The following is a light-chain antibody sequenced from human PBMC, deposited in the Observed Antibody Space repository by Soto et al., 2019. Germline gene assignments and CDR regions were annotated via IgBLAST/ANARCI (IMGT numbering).Light chain of an antibody. V-gene: IGKV1-5*01. CDR1: QSISSW. J-gene: IGKJ2*01. Sequence: DIQMTHSPSTLSASVGDRVTITCRASQSISSWLAWYQQKPGKAPKLLIYDASSLESGVPSRFSGSGSGTEFTLTISSLQPDDFATYYCQQYNSYPYTCGQGTKLEIK. CDR2: DAS. CDR3: QQYNSYPYT.